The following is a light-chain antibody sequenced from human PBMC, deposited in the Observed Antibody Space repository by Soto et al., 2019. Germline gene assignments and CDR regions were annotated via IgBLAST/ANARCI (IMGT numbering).Light chain of an antibody. CDR2: EVS. V-gene: IGLV2-14*01. CDR3: CSYTSSTNYV. CDR1: SSDISIYNY. Sequence: QSVLTQPASVSGSPGQLITISCTGTSSDISIYNYVSWYQQHPGKAPKLIIYEVSNRPSGISNRFSGAKSGNTASLTISGLQVEDEADYYCCSYTSSTNYVSGARTKVTVL. J-gene: IGLJ1*01.